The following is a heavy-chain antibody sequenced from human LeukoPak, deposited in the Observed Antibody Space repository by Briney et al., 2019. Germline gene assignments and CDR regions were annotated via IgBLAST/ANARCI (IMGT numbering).Heavy chain of an antibody. CDR2: IYYSGST. CDR3: ARAYSSSWYWNWFDP. J-gene: IGHJ5*02. CDR1: GGSISSYY. D-gene: IGHD6-13*01. Sequence: SETLSLTCTVSGGSISSYYWSWIRQPPGKGLEWIGYIYYSGSTNYNPSLKSRVTISVDTSKNQSSLKLSSVTAADTAVYYCARAYSSSWYWNWFDPWGQGTLVTVSS. V-gene: IGHV4-59*01.